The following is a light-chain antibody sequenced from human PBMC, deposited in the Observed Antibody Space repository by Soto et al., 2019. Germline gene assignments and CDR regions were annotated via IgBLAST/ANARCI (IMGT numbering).Light chain of an antibody. CDR1: SSNIGSNY. CDR3: AAWDDSLSGPDVV. V-gene: IGLV1-47*01. CDR2: RNN. Sequence: QAVVTQPPSASGTPGQGVTISCSGSSSNIGSNYVYWYQQLPGTAPKLLIYRNNQRPSGVPDRFSGSKSGTSASLAISGLRSEDEADYYCAAWDDSLSGPDVVFGGGTKLTVL. J-gene: IGLJ2*01.